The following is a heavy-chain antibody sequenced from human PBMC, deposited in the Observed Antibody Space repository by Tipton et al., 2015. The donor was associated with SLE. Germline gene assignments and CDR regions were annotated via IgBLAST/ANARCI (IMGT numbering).Heavy chain of an antibody. Sequence: SLRLSCAVSGGSISSSNWWSWVRQPPGKRLEWIGDIYHIGSTNYNPSLKSRVTMSVDESKNQFSLKLTSVTAADTAVYYCARWHGSGSYYHFWGQGTLLTVSS. V-gene: IGHV4-4*02. CDR2: IYHIGST. CDR3: ARWHGSGSYYHF. D-gene: IGHD3-10*01. J-gene: IGHJ4*02. CDR1: GGSISSSNW.